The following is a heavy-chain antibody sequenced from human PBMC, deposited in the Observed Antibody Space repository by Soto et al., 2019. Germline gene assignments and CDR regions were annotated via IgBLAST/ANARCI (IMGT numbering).Heavy chain of an antibody. Sequence: QLQLQESGPGLVKPSQTLSLACTVSGGSFSSGGYYWSWIRQLPGKGLEWIGYIYYSGSTYYNPSLKSRFTISLDTSKNQFSPKLSSVTAADTAVYYCARATSFSGHHGYWGQGTLVTVSS. D-gene: IGHD2-8*02. CDR2: IYYSGST. CDR1: GGSFSSGGYY. CDR3: ARATSFSGHHGY. V-gene: IGHV4-31*03. J-gene: IGHJ4*02.